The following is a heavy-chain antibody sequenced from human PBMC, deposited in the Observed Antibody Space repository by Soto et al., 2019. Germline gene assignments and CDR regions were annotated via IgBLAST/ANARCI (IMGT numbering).Heavy chain of an antibody. Sequence: TSETLSLTCTVSGGSISSYYWSWIRQPPGKGLEWIGYIYYSGSTNYSPSLKSRVTISVDTSKNQFSLKLSSVTAAGTAVYYCARGGGWELSGAFDIWGQGTMVTVSS. CDR1: GGSISSYY. J-gene: IGHJ3*02. CDR2: IYYSGST. V-gene: IGHV4-59*01. CDR3: ARGGGWELSGAFDI. D-gene: IGHD1-26*01.